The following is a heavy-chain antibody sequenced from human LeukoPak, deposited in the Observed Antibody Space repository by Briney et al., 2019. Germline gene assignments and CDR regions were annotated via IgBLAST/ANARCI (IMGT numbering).Heavy chain of an antibody. CDR1: GFTFSSYW. D-gene: IGHD5-18*01. CDR2: IKQDGSEK. J-gene: IGHJ3*02. Sequence: GGSLRLSCAASGFTFSSYWMSWVRQAPGKGLEWVANIKQDGSEKYYVDSVKGRFTISRGNAKNSLYLQMNSLRAEDTAVYYCARYGDTAMAGAFDIWGQGTMVTVSS. V-gene: IGHV3-7*01. CDR3: ARYGDTAMAGAFDI.